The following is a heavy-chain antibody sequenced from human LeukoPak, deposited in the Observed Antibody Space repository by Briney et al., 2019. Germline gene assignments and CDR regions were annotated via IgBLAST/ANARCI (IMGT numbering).Heavy chain of an antibody. J-gene: IGHJ4*02. CDR2: IGISSGNT. CDR1: GFTFSAYS. Sequence: PGGSLRLSCAASGFTFSAYSMNWVRQAPGKGLEWISYIGISSGNTKYADSVKGLFTISGDKAKNSLYLQMNSLRVEDTAVYYCARDYKYAFDNWGQGTLVTVSS. D-gene: IGHD5-24*01. V-gene: IGHV3-48*01. CDR3: ARDYKYAFDN.